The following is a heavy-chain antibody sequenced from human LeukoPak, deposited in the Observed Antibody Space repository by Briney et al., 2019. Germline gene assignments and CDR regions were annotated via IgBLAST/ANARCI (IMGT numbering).Heavy chain of an antibody. J-gene: IGHJ4*02. CDR1: GLSFSSFA. D-gene: IGHD3-16*01. CDR2: MKGTGET. V-gene: IGHV3-23*01. CDR3: ARASWVSTADAVR. Sequence: GGSLRLSCAASGLSFSSFAMSWVRQAPARGLEWLSSMKGTGETIYADSVRGRCTLSRDGSRNTVYLQLNNLRVEDTAVYYCARASWVSTADAVRWGQGTVVTVSS.